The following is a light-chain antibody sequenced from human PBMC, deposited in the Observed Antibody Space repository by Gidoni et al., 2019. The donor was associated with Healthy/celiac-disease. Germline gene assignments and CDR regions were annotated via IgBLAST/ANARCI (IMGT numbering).Light chain of an antibody. CDR3: QQLNSYPRT. V-gene: IGKV1-9*01. CDR1: QGISSH. CDR2: ASS. Sequence: DMQLTQTPSFLSASVGDRVTIPCRASQGISSHLAWYQQKAGKAPKLLIYASSTLQSGVPSRFIGSGSGTEFTLTISSLQPEYFATYYRQQLNSYPRTFGQGTKLEIK. J-gene: IGKJ2*01.